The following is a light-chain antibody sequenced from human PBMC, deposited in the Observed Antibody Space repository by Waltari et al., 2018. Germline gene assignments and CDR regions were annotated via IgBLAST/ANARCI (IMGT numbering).Light chain of an antibody. CDR2: RAS. CDR3: QQYYDYPRT. CDR1: QRIGTW. Sequence: DIQMTQSPSTLSASVRDRVTITCRASQRIGTWLAWSQQKPGKAPKLLIYRASSLQSGVPSGFSGSGSGTEFTLTISSLQPDDFATYYGQQYYDYPRTFGQGTKVEVK. V-gene: IGKV1-5*03. J-gene: IGKJ1*01.